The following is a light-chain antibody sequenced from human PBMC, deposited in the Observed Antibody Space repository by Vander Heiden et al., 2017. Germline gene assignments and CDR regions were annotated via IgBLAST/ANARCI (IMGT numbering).Light chain of an antibody. CDR1: SSDVGGYNY. CDR3: SSYTSSSTLDV. J-gene: IGLJ1*01. CDR2: DVS. Sequence: QSALTQPASVSGSPGQSITISCTGTSSDVGGYNYVSWYQQTPGKDLKLMIDDVSTRPSGGSNRCSGAKSGNTASLTISGLQAEDEADYYCSSYTSSSTLDVVGTGTKVTVL. V-gene: IGLV2-14*01.